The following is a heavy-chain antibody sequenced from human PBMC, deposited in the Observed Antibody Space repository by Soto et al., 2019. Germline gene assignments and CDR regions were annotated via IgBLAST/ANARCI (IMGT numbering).Heavy chain of an antibody. V-gene: IGHV1-3*01. D-gene: IGHD2-15*01. Sequence: ASVKVSCKASGYTFTNYAMHWVRQAPGQRLEWMGWINAGNGNTKYSQKFQGRVTITRDTSASTAYMELSSLRSEDTAVYYCARGIEYCSGGSCYSGYLDYWGQGTLVTVSS. J-gene: IGHJ4*02. CDR1: GYTFTNYA. CDR2: INAGNGNT. CDR3: ARGIEYCSGGSCYSGYLDY.